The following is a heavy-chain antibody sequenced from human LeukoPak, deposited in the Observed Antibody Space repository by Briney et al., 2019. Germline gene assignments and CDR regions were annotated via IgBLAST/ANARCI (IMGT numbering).Heavy chain of an antibody. J-gene: IGHJ5*02. CDR1: GYSFTSHY. D-gene: IGHD1-26*01. CDR2: INPSGSST. V-gene: IGHV1-46*01. CDR3: ARDNSVGDVAWWFDP. Sequence: ASVKVSCKASGYSFTSHYMHWVRQAPGQGLEWLGLINPSGSSTLYAQRFQGRVTMTRDMSTTTDYMELSSLRSEDTAFYYCARDNSVGDVAWWFDPWGQGTLVTVSS.